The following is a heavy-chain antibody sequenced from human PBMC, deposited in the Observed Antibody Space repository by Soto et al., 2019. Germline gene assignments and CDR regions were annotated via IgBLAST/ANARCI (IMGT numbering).Heavy chain of an antibody. CDR1: GFNFIRKY. Sequence: EVQLVESGGGLIQPGGSLRLSCAASGFNFIRKYMIWVRQGPGKGLEWVSILYSGGTTYYADSVKGRFTISRDTSENTLYLQMNSLRAEDTAVYYCARGLYDSGSFYFDFWGQGTLVTVSS. D-gene: IGHD3-10*01. CDR3: ARGLYDSGSFYFDF. V-gene: IGHV3-53*01. J-gene: IGHJ4*02. CDR2: LYSGGTT.